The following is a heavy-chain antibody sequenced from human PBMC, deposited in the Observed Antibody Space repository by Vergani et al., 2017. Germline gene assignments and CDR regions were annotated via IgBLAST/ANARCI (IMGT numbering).Heavy chain of an antibody. Sequence: QVTLKESGPVLMKPTETLTLTCTVSGISLSNARMGVSWIRQPPGKALEWLAHIFSNDEKSYSTSLKSRRTISKDTSKSQVVLTMTNVDPVDTATYYCARAGDAYTNYDYWGRGTLVTVSS. J-gene: IGHJ4*02. CDR3: ARAGDAYTNYDY. V-gene: IGHV2-26*01. CDR1: GISLSNARMG. D-gene: IGHD5-24*01. CDR2: IFSNDEK.